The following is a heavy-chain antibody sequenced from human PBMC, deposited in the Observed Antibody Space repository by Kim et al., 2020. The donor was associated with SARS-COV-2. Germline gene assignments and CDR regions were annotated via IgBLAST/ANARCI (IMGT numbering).Heavy chain of an antibody. CDR3: ARGRPDCSRSTCFKPNRYLDE. J-gene: IGHJ2*01. CDR2: VSGSSSYI. Sequence: GGSLRLSCAASGFTFSHYSIAWVRQAPGKGLEWVATVSGSSSYIFYPDSVKGRFTVSRENALNSAWLQMNSLRVDDTAVYYCARGRPDCSRSTCFKPNRYLDEGGRGTLVTVSS. CDR1: GFTFSHYS. D-gene: IGHD2-2*01. V-gene: IGHV3-21*01.